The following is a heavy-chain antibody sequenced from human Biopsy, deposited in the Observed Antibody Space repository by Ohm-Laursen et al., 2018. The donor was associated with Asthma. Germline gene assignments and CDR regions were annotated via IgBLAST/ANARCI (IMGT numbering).Heavy chain of an antibody. V-gene: IGHV4-30-2*06. J-gene: IGHJ4*02. CDR2: IYRNGDT. CDR1: GDSIDSGDYS. CDR3: ARGWNCGGDCYSLDS. D-gene: IGHD2-21*02. Sequence: TLSLTCAVSGDSIDSGDYSWTWIRQSPGVGLEWIGYIYRNGDTYHNPTLKNRVTISIDRSKNQFSLRLRSVTAADTAVYYCARGWNCGGDCYSLDSWGQGTLVTVSS.